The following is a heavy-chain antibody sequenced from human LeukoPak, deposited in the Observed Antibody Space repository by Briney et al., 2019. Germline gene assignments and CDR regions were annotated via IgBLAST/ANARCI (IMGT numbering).Heavy chain of an antibody. D-gene: IGHD6-19*01. J-gene: IGHJ5*02. CDR2: IRNKANSYAT. V-gene: IGHV3-73*01. CDR3: AKGDSSGWYESNWFDP. CDR1: GFTFSGSA. Sequence: GGSLRLSCAASGFTFSGSAMHWVRQASGKGLEWVGRIRNKANSYATTYAASVKGRFTISRDNSKNTLYLQMNSLRAEDTALYYCAKGDSSGWYESNWFDPWGQGTLVTVSS.